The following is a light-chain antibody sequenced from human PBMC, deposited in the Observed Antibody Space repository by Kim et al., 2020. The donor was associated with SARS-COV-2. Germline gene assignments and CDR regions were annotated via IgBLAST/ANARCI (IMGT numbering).Light chain of an antibody. J-gene: IGKJ1*01. Sequence: PAFIACKSTQSLLQSDGKTYLYWYLQKPGQSPQLLIYEVSNRFSGVPERFSGSGSGTDFTLKISRVEAEDVGIYYCMQIVQVPWTFGQGTRVDIK. CDR3: MQIVQVPWT. CDR1: QSLLQSDGKTY. V-gene: IGKV2D-29*02. CDR2: EVS.